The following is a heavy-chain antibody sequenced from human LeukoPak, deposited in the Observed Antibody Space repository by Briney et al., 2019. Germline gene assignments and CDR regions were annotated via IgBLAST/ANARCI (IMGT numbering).Heavy chain of an antibody. Sequence: GGSLRLSCAASGFTFSSHGMSWVRQAPGKGLEWVSTISGSGGSTYYADSVKGRFTISRDNSKNTLYLQMNSLRAEDTAVYYCAKMALNGYVSIWGQGTMVTVSS. CDR1: GFTFSSHG. CDR2: ISGSGGST. CDR3: AKMALNGYVSI. D-gene: IGHD5-12*01. J-gene: IGHJ3*02. V-gene: IGHV3-23*01.